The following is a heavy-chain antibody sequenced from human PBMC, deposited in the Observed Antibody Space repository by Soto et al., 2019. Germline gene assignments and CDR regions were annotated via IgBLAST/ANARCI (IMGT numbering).Heavy chain of an antibody. CDR3: ARGLQWRGYYFDY. CDR1: GGSISTSNYY. CDR2: IYYSGST. J-gene: IGHJ4*02. D-gene: IGHD4-4*01. Sequence: QLQLQESGPGLVKPSETLSLTCTVSGGSISTSNYYWGWIRQPPGKGLEWIGTIYYSGSTYYNPSLKSRVTISVDTSRNQFSLNLNSMTAADTAVYYCARGLQWRGYYFDYWGQGTLVTVSS. V-gene: IGHV4-39*01.